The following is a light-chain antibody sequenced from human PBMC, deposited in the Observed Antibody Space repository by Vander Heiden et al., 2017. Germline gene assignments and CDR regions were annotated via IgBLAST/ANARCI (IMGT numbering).Light chain of an antibody. CDR1: QSISSSY. J-gene: IGKJ3*01. Sequence: DIVLTQSPGTLSSSPGERATLSCRASQSISSSYLAWYQQKPGQAPRLLIYGASRRATGIPDRCRGSGSDTDFSLTISRLEPEDYAVYYCQQYGNSPLTFGPGTKVDIK. V-gene: IGKV3-20*01. CDR2: GAS. CDR3: QQYGNSPLT.